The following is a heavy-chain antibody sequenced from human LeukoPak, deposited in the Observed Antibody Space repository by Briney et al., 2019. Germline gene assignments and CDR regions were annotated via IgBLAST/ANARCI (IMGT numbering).Heavy chain of an antibody. CDR2: MYHSGST. CDR1: GYSISSAYY. Sequence: PSETLSLTCSVSGYSISSAYYWGWIRQPPGKGLEWIGTMYHSGSTNYNPSLKSRVTISVDTSKNQFSLKLSSVTAADTAVYYCARSRGYSVTADYWGQGTLVTVSS. D-gene: IGHD5-18*01. V-gene: IGHV4-38-2*02. CDR3: ARSRGYSVTADY. J-gene: IGHJ4*02.